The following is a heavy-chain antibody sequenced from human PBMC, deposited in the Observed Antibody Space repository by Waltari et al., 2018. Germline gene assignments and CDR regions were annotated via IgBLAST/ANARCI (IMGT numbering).Heavy chain of an antibody. J-gene: IGHJ4*02. CDR1: GYSISSGYY. V-gene: IGHV4-38-2*01. D-gene: IGHD3-22*01. CDR2: INHSGST. Sequence: QVQLQESGPGLVKPSETLSLTCAVSGYSISSGYYWSWIRQPPGKGLEWIGEINHSGSTNYNPSLKSRVTISVDTSKNQFSLKLSSVTAADTAVYYCARGRTNYDSSGRYWGQGTLVTVSS. CDR3: ARGRTNYDSSGRY.